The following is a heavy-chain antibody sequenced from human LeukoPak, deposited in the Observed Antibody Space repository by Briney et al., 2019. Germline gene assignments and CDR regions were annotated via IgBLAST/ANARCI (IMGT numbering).Heavy chain of an antibody. CDR1: GFAFSSYA. CDR3: AKDDYDTCDFDY. Sequence: GGSLRLSCAASGFAFSSYAMSWVRQAPGKGLEWVSAISGSGGSTYYADSVKGRFTISRDNSKITLYLQMNSLRAEDSAVYYCAKDDYDTCDFDYWGQGTLVTVSS. D-gene: IGHD3-22*01. V-gene: IGHV3-23*01. J-gene: IGHJ4*02. CDR2: ISGSGGST.